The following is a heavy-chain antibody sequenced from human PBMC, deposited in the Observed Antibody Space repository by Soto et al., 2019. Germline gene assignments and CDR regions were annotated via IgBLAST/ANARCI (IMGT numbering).Heavy chain of an antibody. Sequence: SETLSLTCTVSGGSISSSSYYWGWIRQPPGKGLEWIGSIYYSGSTYYNPSLKSRVTISVDTSKNQFSLKLSSVTAADTAVYYCVGGNEDIVAPGDSDYWGQGTLVTVSS. D-gene: IGHD5-12*01. CDR3: VGGNEDIVAPGDSDY. CDR2: IYYSGST. V-gene: IGHV4-39*01. J-gene: IGHJ4*02. CDR1: GGSISSSSYY.